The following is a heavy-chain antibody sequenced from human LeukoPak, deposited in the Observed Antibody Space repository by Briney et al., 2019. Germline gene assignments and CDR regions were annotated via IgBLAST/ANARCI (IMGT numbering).Heavy chain of an antibody. Sequence: SETLSLTCAVYGGSFSGYYWSWIRQPPGKGLEWIGEINHSGSTNYSPSLKSRVTISVDTSKNQFSLKLSSVTAADTAVYYCARVRVRRAARQNYYYYYMDVWGKGTTVTVSS. V-gene: IGHV4-34*01. CDR1: GGSFSGYY. CDR3: ARVRVRRAARQNYYYYYMDV. J-gene: IGHJ6*03. D-gene: IGHD6-6*01. CDR2: INHSGST.